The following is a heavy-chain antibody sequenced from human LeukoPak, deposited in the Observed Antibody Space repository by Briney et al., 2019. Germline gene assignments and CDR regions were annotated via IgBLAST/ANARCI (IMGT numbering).Heavy chain of an antibody. CDR3: ARTFSCSGGSCYSPFDY. V-gene: IGHV1-8*01. J-gene: IGHJ4*02. CDR2: MNPNSGNT. D-gene: IGHD2-15*01. Sequence: ASVKVSCKASGYTFTSYDTNWVRQATGQGLEWMGWMNPNSGNTGYAQKFQGRVTMTRNTSISTAYMELSSLRSEDTAVYYCARTFSCSGGSCYSPFDYWGQGTLVTVSS. CDR1: GYTFTSYD.